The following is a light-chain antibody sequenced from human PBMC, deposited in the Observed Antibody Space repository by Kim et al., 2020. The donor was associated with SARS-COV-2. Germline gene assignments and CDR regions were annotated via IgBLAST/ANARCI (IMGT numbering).Light chain of an antibody. CDR3: QQYNSYSWT. CDR1: QSISSW. Sequence: DIQMTQCPSTLSASVGDRVTITCRASQSISSWLAWYQQKPGKAPKLLIYKASSLESGVPSRFSGSGSGTEFTLTISSLQPDDFATYYCQQYNSYSWTFGQGTRVDIK. J-gene: IGKJ1*01. CDR2: KAS. V-gene: IGKV1-5*03.